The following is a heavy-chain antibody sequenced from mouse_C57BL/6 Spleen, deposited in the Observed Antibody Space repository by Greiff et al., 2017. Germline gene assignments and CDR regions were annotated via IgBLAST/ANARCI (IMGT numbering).Heavy chain of an antibody. V-gene: IGHV5-6*01. CDR3: ARHRDGYYMDY. J-gene: IGHJ4*01. D-gene: IGHD2-3*01. CDR2: ISSGGSYT. Sequence: DVQLVESGGDLVKPGGSLKLSCAASGFTFSSYGMSWVRQTPDKRLEWVATISSGGSYTYYPDSVKGRFTISRDNAKNTLYLQMSSLKSEDTAMYYCARHRDGYYMDYWGQGTSVTVSS. CDR1: GFTFSSYG.